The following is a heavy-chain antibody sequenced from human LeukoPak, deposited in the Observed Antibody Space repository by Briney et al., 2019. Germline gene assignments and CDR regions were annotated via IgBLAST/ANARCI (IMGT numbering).Heavy chain of an antibody. J-gene: IGHJ4*02. Sequence: PGGSLRLSCAASGFTFKRYGMTWVRQVPGKGLEWVSSITGSGGSTKYADSVNGRFTISRDNSKNTLSLQMTGLRVEDTAVYYCARKVAVAMDLDYWGQGTLVTVSS. CDR3: ARKVAVAMDLDY. V-gene: IGHV3-23*01. CDR1: GFTFKRYG. CDR2: ITGSGGST. D-gene: IGHD5-18*01.